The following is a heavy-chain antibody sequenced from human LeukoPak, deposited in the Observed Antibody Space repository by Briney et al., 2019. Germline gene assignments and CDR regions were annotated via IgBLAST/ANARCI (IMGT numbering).Heavy chain of an antibody. D-gene: IGHD3-3*01. J-gene: IGHJ5*02. V-gene: IGHV1-3*01. CDR2: INAGNGNT. CDR3: ARDQGLSDYDFWSGYYGTSFWFDP. CDR1: GYTFTSYG. Sequence: ASVKVSCKASGYTFTSYGISWVRQAPGQRLEWMGWINAGNGNTKYSQKFQGRVTITRDTSASTAYMELSSLRSEDTAVYYCARDQGLSDYDFWSGYYGTSFWFDPWGQGTLVTVSS.